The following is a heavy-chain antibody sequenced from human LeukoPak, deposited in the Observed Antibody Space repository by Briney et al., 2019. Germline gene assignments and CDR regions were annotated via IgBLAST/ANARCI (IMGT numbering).Heavy chain of an antibody. V-gene: IGHV3-30*18. Sequence: GGSLRLSCAASGFTFSSYGMHWVRQAPGKGLEWVAVISYDGSNKYYADSVKGRFTISRDNSKNTLYLQMNSLRAEDTAVYYCANSNILTGYSVDYWGQGTLVTVSS. CDR1: GFTFSSYG. D-gene: IGHD3-9*01. CDR3: ANSNILTGYSVDY. CDR2: ISYDGSNK. J-gene: IGHJ4*02.